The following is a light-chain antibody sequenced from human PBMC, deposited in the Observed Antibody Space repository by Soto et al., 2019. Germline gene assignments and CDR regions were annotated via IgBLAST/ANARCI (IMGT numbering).Light chain of an antibody. J-gene: IGKJ2*01. Sequence: DIQMTQSPSTLSASVGDRVTITCRASQSISSWLAWHQQKPGKAPNLLIYAASTLHRGAPSRFSGRGSGTDFSLTIRNLGPEDFATYYCQQSNSFPYTFGQGTKVDIK. CDR1: QSISSW. CDR2: AAS. V-gene: IGKV1-12*01. CDR3: QQSNSFPYT.